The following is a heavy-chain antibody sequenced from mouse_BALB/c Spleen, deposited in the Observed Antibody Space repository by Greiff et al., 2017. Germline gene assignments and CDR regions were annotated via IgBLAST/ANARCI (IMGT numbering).Heavy chain of an antibody. CDR3: NRVYYGNYWFAY. J-gene: IGHJ3*01. V-gene: IGHV14-4*02. D-gene: IGHD2-1*01. Sequence: GQLQQSGAELVRSGASVKLSCTASGFNIKDYYMHWVKQRPEQGLEWIGWIDPENGDTEYAPKFQGKATMTADTSSNTAYLQLSSLTSEDTAVYYCNRVYYGNYWFAYWGQGTLVTVSA. CDR1: GFNIKDYY. CDR2: IDPENGDT.